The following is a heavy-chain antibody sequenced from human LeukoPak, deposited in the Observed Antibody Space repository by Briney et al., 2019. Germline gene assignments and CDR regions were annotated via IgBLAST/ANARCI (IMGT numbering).Heavy chain of an antibody. D-gene: IGHD3-3*01. CDR2: INAGNGNT. Sequence: GASVKVSCKASGYTFTSYAMHWVRQAPGRRLEWMGWINAGNGNTKYSQEFQGRVTITRDTSASTAYMELSSLRSEDMAVYYCARSGDPHHDFWSGSYAFDIWGQGTMVTVSS. V-gene: IGHV1-3*03. CDR3: ARSGDPHHDFWSGSYAFDI. J-gene: IGHJ3*02. CDR1: GYTFTSYA.